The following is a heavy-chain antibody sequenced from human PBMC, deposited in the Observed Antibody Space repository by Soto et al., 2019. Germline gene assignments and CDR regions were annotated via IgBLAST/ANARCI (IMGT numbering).Heavy chain of an antibody. D-gene: IGHD3-22*01. CDR2: IMPVFGTP. Sequence: SVKVSCKASGGTFSKNTISWVRQAPGQGLEWMGGIMPVFGTPNYAQKFQGRVTITADEYTRTAYMELSRLKSEDTAVYYCARQFDYDTSGFYYAYWDQGTQVTVSS. J-gene: IGHJ4*03. V-gene: IGHV1-69*13. CDR3: ARQFDYDTSGFYYAY. CDR1: GGTFSKNT.